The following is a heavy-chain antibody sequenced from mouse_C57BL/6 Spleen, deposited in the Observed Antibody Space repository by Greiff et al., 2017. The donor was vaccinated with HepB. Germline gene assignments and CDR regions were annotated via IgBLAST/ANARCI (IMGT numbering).Heavy chain of an antibody. V-gene: IGHV10-1*01. D-gene: IGHD2-5*01. Sequence: DVHLVESGGGLVQPKGSLKLSCAASGFSFNTYAMNWVRQAPGKGLEWVARIRSKSNNYATYYADSVKDRFTISRDDSESMLYLQMNNLKTEDTAMYYCVRAGNSNPFAYWGQGTLVTVSA. J-gene: IGHJ3*01. CDR2: IRSKSNNYAT. CDR1: GFSFNTYA. CDR3: VRAGNSNPFAY.